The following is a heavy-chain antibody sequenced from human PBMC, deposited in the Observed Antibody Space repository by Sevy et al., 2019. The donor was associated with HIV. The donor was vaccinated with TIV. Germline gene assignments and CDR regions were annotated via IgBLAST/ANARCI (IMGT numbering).Heavy chain of an antibody. Sequence: SETLSLTCTVSSGSISNYYWSWIRQPPGKGLEWIGYMSYSGNTDYNPSLKSRVTISIDTSKNQFYLKLSSVTAADTAVYYCARELHEYISFPKKRYYYYGMDVWGQGTTVTVSS. CDR2: MSYSGNT. D-gene: IGHD6-6*01. J-gene: IGHJ6*02. CDR3: ARELHEYISFPKKRYYYYGMDV. CDR1: SGSISNYY. V-gene: IGHV4-59*01.